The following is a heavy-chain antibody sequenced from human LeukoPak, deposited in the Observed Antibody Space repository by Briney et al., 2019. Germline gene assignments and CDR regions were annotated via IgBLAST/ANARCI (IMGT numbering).Heavy chain of an antibody. V-gene: IGHV3-21*01. D-gene: IGHD2-15*01. CDR3: ARDRSDGALVADY. CDR2: ISSSSSYI. CDR1: GFTFSSYS. J-gene: IGHJ4*02. Sequence: PGGSLRLSCAASGFTFSSYSMNWVRQAPGKGLEWVSSISSSSSYIYYADSVKGRFTISRDNATNSLYLQMNSLRAEDTAVYYCARDRSDGALVADYWGQGTLVTVSS.